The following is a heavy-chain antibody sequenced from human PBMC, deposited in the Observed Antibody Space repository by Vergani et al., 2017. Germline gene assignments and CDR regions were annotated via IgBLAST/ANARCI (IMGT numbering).Heavy chain of an antibody. Sequence: QVQLVQSGAEVKKPGASVKVSCKASGYTFTSYYMHWVRQAPGQGLEWMGIINPSGGSTSYAQKFQGRVTMTRDTSTSTVYMELSSLRSEDTAVYYCARGSRYCSSTSCYVGRDWFDPWCQGTLVTVSS. V-gene: IGHV1-46*01. CDR3: ARGSRYCSSTSCYVGRDWFDP. J-gene: IGHJ5*02. CDR2: INPSGGST. D-gene: IGHD2-2*01. CDR1: GYTFTSYY.